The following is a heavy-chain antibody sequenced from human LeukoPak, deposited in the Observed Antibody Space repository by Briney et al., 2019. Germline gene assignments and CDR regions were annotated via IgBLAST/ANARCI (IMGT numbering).Heavy chain of an antibody. D-gene: IGHD3-22*01. CDR1: GFTFSSYA. Sequence: GGSLRLSCAASGFTFSSYAMSWVRQAPGKGLEWVSAISGSGGSTYYADSVKGQFTISRDNSKNTLYLRMNSLRAEDTAVYYCAKVPNSSGYGVDTKDYWGQGTLVTVSS. J-gene: IGHJ4*02. V-gene: IGHV3-23*01. CDR3: AKVPNSSGYGVDTKDY. CDR2: ISGSGGST.